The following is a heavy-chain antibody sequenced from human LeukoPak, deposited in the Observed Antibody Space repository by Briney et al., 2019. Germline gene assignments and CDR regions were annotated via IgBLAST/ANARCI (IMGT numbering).Heavy chain of an antibody. CDR3: ARSQWLVALDY. D-gene: IGHD6-19*01. CDR1: GGSFSGYY. V-gene: IGHV4-34*01. CDR2: VNHSGST. J-gene: IGHJ4*02. Sequence: PSETLSLTCAVYGGSFSGYYWSWIRKPPGKGLEWIGEVNHSGSTNYNPSLKSRVTISVDTSKNQFSLKLSSVTATDTAVYYCARSQWLVALDYWGQGTLVTVSS.